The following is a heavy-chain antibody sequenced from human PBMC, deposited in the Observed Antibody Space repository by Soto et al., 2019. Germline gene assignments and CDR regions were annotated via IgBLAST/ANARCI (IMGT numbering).Heavy chain of an antibody. D-gene: IGHD3-3*01. Sequence: ASVKVSCKASGYTFTSYDINWVRQATGQGLEWMGWMNPNSGNTGYAQKFQGRVTMTRNTSISTAYMELSSLRSEDTAVYYCARGKYLWRGYYNYYYYYYMDVWGKGTTVNVSS. CDR1: GYTFTSYD. CDR2: MNPNSGNT. CDR3: ARGKYLWRGYYNYYYYYYMDV. V-gene: IGHV1-8*01. J-gene: IGHJ6*03.